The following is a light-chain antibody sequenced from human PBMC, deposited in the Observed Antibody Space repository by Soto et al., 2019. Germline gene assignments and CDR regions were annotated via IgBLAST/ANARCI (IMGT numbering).Light chain of an antibody. CDR2: GAS. V-gene: IGKV3-15*01. J-gene: IGKJ1*01. CDR1: QSVRSD. Sequence: EIVLTQSPATLSVSPGERATLSCRASQSVRSDLAWYQQKPGQAPRLLMYGASIRASGIPARFSGSGSGTEFTLTISSLQSEDFAGYYCQQYNDWPPTFGQGTKVEIK. CDR3: QQYNDWPPT.